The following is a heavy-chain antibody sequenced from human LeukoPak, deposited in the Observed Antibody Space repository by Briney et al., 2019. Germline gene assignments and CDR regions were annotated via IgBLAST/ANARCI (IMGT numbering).Heavy chain of an antibody. D-gene: IGHD2/OR15-2a*01. J-gene: IGHJ5*02. CDR3: ARGGSFCDP. CDR2: ISGKDSTI. Sequence: GGSLRLSCAASGSTFTDYYMSWIRQAPGKGLEWVSYISGKDSTIYYADSVKGRFTVSRDNAKNSLYLQMNSLTAEDTAVYYCARGGSFCDPWGQGTLVTVSS. V-gene: IGHV3-11*01. CDR1: GSTFTDYY.